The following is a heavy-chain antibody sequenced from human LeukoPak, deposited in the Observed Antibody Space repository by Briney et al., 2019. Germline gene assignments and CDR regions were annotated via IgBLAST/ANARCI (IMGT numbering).Heavy chain of an antibody. Sequence: SETLSVTCAEPVDSISGYYWRSIRQPPGKGLEWIGYMYYSGNTNYNPSLKSRLTTSLDTSKNQFSLKLSSVTAADTAVYYCARGVRWLQLSYFDYWGQGTLVTVSS. D-gene: IGHD5-24*01. CDR1: VDSISGYY. CDR2: MYYSGNT. V-gene: IGHV4-59*01. J-gene: IGHJ4*02. CDR3: ARGVRWLQLSYFDY.